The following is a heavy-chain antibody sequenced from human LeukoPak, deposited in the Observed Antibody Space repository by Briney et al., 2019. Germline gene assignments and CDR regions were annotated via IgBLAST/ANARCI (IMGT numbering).Heavy chain of an antibody. CDR1: GGTFSSYA. J-gene: IGHJ5*02. Sequence: SVKVSCKASGGTFSSYAISWVRQAPGQGLEWMGGIIPIFGTANYAQKFQGRVTITTDESTSTAYMELSSLRSEGTAVYYCARAGYSSSWYLGGWIDPWGQGTLVTVSS. V-gene: IGHV1-69*05. CDR3: ARAGYSSSWYLGGWIDP. D-gene: IGHD6-13*01. CDR2: IIPIFGTA.